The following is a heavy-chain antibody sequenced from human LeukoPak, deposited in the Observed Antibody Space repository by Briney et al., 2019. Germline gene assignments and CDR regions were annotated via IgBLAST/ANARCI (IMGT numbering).Heavy chain of an antibody. CDR3: ARVEEWRVPAANDY. CDR1: GFTFSSYL. J-gene: IGHJ4*02. CDR2: INQDGSEK. D-gene: IGHD2-2*01. Sequence: PGGSLTLSCPASGFTFSSYLMSWVRQAAGKGLEWVASINQDGSEKYYVASVKGRFTISRDNAKNSLYLQMNSLRAEDTAVYYWARVEEWRVPAANDYWGQGTLVTVSS. V-gene: IGHV3-7*01.